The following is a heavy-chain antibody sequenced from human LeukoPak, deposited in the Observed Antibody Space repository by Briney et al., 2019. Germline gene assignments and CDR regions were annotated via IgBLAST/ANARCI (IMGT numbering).Heavy chain of an antibody. CDR2: IRDSGTSI. V-gene: IGHV3-23*01. J-gene: IGHJ4*02. CDR3: AKGNYDILTGYLYYFDY. D-gene: IGHD3-9*01. CDR1: GFTFSSYG. Sequence: PGGSLRLSCAPCGFTFSSYGMSGVRQAPGKALEWFSAIRDSGTSIYYADSVKGRFTIASDNSKNTMYLQMNSLRAEDTAVYYCAKGNYDILTGYLYYFDYWGQGTLVTVSS.